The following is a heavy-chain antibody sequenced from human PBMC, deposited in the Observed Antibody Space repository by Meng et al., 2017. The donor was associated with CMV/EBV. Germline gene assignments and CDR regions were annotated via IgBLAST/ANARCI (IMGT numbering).Heavy chain of an antibody. Sequence: LKISCAASGFTFSSYAMHWVRQAPGKGLEWVAVISYDGSNKYYADSVKGRFTISRDNSKNTLYLQMNSLRAEDTAVYYCARDRAIAARHFDYWGQGTLVTVSS. CDR2: ISYDGSNK. V-gene: IGHV3-30*04. CDR1: GFTFSSYA. D-gene: IGHD6-6*01. CDR3: ARDRAIAARHFDY. J-gene: IGHJ4*02.